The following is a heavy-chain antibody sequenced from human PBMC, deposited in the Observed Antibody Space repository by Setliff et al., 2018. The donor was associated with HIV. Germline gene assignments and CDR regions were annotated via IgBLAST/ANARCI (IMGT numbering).Heavy chain of an antibody. CDR2: IRSKAFGGTA. V-gene: IGHV3-49*04. J-gene: IGHJ4*02. CDR1: GFTFGDYL. Sequence: GGSLRFSCTASGFTFGDYLMSWVRQAPGKGLEWIGFIRSKAFGGTAEYGASVKGRFTISRDDSISVAYLQLNSLKTDDTAVYYCIRPVWYSSGWTFDNWGQGTLVTVSS. CDR3: IRPVWYSSGWTFDN. D-gene: IGHD6-19*01.